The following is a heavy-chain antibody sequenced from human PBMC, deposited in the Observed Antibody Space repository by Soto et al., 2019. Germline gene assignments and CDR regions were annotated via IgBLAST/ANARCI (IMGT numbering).Heavy chain of an antibody. V-gene: IGHV3-23*01. Sequence: EVQLLESGGGLVQPGGSLRLSCAASGFTFSSYAMSWVRQAPGKGLEWVSAISGSGGSTYYADSVKGRFTISRDNSKNTLYLQMNSLRAEDTAVYYCAKEGKIVGATNSYYYYGMDVWGQGTTVTVSS. CDR1: GFTFSSYA. D-gene: IGHD1-26*01. CDR3: AKEGKIVGATNSYYYYGMDV. CDR2: ISGSGGST. J-gene: IGHJ6*02.